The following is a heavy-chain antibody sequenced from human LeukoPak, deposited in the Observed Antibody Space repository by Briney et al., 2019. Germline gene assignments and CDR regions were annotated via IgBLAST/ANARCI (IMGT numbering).Heavy chain of an antibody. Sequence: PSETLSLTCTVSGGSISSYYWSWIRQPAGKGLEWIGPIYTSGSTNYTPSLKSRVTMSVDTSKNQFSLKLSSVTAADTAVYYCARASGWYLGNWFDPWGQGTLVTVSS. J-gene: IGHJ5*02. CDR2: IYTSGST. CDR1: GGSISSYY. D-gene: IGHD6-19*01. CDR3: ARASGWYLGNWFDP. V-gene: IGHV4-4*07.